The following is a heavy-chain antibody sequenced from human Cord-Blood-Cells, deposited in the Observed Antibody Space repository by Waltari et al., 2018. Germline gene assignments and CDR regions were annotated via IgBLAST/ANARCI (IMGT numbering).Heavy chain of an antibody. D-gene: IGHD1-26*01. CDR3: ARASPHGSYLFY. Sequence: QVQLVQSGAEVKKPGASVKVSCKASGYTFTSYYMHWVRQAPGQGLEWMGIINPSGGSTSYAQKFQGRVTMTRDTSTSTVSMELSSLRSEYTAVYYCARASPHGSYLFYWGQGTLVTVSS. CDR1: GYTFTSYY. J-gene: IGHJ4*02. V-gene: IGHV1-46*01. CDR2: INPSGGST.